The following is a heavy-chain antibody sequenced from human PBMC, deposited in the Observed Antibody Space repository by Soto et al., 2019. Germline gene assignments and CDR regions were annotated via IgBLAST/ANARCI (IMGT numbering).Heavy chain of an antibody. CDR1: GYTLSDYY. CDR3: AREGGGIAAAGAGGDSFDI. Sequence: GASVKVSCKASGYTLSDYYLQWVRQAPGQGLEWMGWINPNSGDTNYAQKFQGRVTLTRDTSINTAYMELTSLKLDDTAVYYCAREGGGIAAAGAGGDSFDIWGQGTMVTVSS. J-gene: IGHJ3*02. D-gene: IGHD6-13*01. V-gene: IGHV1-2*02. CDR2: INPNSGDT.